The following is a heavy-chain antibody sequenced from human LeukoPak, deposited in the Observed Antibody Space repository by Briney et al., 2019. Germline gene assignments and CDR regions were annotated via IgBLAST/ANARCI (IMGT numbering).Heavy chain of an antibody. CDR3: ARDLVKIQVNYFDL. CDR1: GYSFTSFG. J-gene: IGHJ4*02. CDR2: ISGYNGDA. D-gene: IGHD1-1*01. V-gene: IGHV1-18*04. Sequence: ASVKVSFKASGYSFTSFGISWVRQAPGQGLEWIGWISGYNGDANYARSLQGRITMTRDTSTSTAYMELRSLRSDDTAVYYCARDLVKIQVNYFDLWGQGTLVTVSS.